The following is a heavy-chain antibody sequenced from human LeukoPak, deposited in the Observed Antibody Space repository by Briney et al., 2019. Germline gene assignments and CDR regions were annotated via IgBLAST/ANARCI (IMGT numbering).Heavy chain of an antibody. D-gene: IGHD3-9*01. CDR3: ARETYDILTGYYNWFFDI. CDR2: IYYSGST. V-gene: IGHV4-30-4*01. J-gene: IGHJ3*02. CDR1: GGSISSGDYY. Sequence: SETLSLTCTVSGGSISSGDYYWSWIRQPPGKGLEWIGYIYYSGSTYYNPSLKSRVTISVDTSKNQSSLKLSSVTAADTAVYYCARETYDILTGYYNWFFDIWGQGTMVTVSS.